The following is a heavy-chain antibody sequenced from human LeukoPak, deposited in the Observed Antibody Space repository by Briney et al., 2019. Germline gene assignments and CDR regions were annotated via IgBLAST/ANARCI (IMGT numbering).Heavy chain of an antibody. Sequence: GESLKISCKGSGYSFTSYWIGWVRQMPGKGLEWMGIIYPGDSDTRYSPSFQGQVTISADKSISTAYLQWSSLKASDTAMYYCTSHHSPHSLNYDYVGGSYDTWGQGTLVTVSS. J-gene: IGHJ5*02. CDR2: IYPGDSDT. CDR3: TSHHSPHSLNYDYVGGSYDT. D-gene: IGHD3-16*01. CDR1: GYSFTSYW. V-gene: IGHV5-51*01.